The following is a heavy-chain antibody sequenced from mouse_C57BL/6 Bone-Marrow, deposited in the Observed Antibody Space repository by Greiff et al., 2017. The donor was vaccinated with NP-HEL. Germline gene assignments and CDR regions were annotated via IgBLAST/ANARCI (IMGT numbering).Heavy chain of an antibody. J-gene: IGHJ2*01. Sequence: QVQLKQPGAELVRPGTSVKLSCKASGYTFTSYWMHWVKQRPGQGLEWIGVIDPSDSYTNYNQKFKGTATLTVDTSSSTAYMQLSSLTSEDSAVYYCASLPRDGYWGQGTTLTVSS. CDR3: ASLPRDGY. CDR2: IDPSDSYT. CDR1: GYTFTSYW. D-gene: IGHD3-3*01. V-gene: IGHV1-59*01.